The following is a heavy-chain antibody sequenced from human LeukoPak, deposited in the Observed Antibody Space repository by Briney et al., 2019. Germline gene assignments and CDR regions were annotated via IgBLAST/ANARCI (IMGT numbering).Heavy chain of an antibody. CDR3: ARGYCSSTSCYPFFDY. V-gene: IGHV1-2*02. CDR1: GYTFTGYY. D-gene: IGHD2-2*01. Sequence: EASAKVSCKASGYTFTGYYMHWVRQAPGQGLEWMGWINPNSGGTNYAQKFQGRVTMTRDTSISTAYMELSRLRSDDTAVYYCARGYCSSTSCYPFFDYWGQGTLVTVSS. J-gene: IGHJ4*02. CDR2: INPNSGGT.